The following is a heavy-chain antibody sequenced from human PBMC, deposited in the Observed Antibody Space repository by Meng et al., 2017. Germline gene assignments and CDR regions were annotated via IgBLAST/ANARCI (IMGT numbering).Heavy chain of an antibody. CDR1: GGTFSSYA. V-gene: IGHV1-69*06. D-gene: IGHD1-26*01. CDR2: IIPIFGTA. CDR3: ARDGVGATEGYFDY. J-gene: IGHJ4*02. Sequence: QVALVRSGVEVKKPGSSVKVSGKASGGTFSSYAISWVRQAPGQGLEWMGGIIPIFGTANYAQKFQGRVTITADKSTSTAYMELSSLRSEDTAVYYCARDGVGATEGYFDYWGQGTLVTVSS.